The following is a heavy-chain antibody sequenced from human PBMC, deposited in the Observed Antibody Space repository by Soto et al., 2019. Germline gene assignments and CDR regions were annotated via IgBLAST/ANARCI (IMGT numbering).Heavy chain of an antibody. Sequence: PGGSLRLSCAASGFTFSTYGMNWVRQAPGKGLEWLSSISDSGHYIYYADSVKGRFTISRDNAKNSLFLQMNRLRGEDTAVYYCARSGLSLPYSASHCFDSWCHGLLVSVSS. D-gene: IGHD3-22*01. CDR2: ISDSGHYI. CDR3: ARSGLSLPYSASHCFDS. V-gene: IGHV3-21*01. J-gene: IGHJ5*01. CDR1: GFTFSTYG.